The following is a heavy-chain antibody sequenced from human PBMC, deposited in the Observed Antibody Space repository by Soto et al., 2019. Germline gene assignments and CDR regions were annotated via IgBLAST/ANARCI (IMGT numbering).Heavy chain of an antibody. CDR3: ARLGCSGGSCPFDP. Sequence: QVQLQESGPGLVKPSETLSLTCTVSGGSISSYYWNWIRQPPGKGLEYIGYIYYSGSTNYNPSLKSRVTISVDTSKNQFSLNLNSVTAADTAVYYCARLGCSGGSCPFDPWGQGTLVTVSS. CDR1: GGSISSYY. V-gene: IGHV4-59*08. J-gene: IGHJ5*02. D-gene: IGHD2-15*01. CDR2: IYYSGST.